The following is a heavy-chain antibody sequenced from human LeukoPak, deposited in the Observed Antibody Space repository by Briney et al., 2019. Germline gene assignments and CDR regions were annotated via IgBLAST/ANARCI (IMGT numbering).Heavy chain of an antibody. CDR1: GGSVSSYH. V-gene: IGHV4-59*02. CDR2: VHNSGST. CDR3: VRDWEGFNFDI. J-gene: IGHJ3*02. Sequence: PSETLSLTCIVSGGSVSSYHWSWVRQPPGEGLEWIAYVHNSGSTNYNPSLKSRVIISVDRSKNQFSLKMNSVTAADTAVYYCVRDWEGFNFDIWGQGTMDTVSS. D-gene: IGHD1-26*01.